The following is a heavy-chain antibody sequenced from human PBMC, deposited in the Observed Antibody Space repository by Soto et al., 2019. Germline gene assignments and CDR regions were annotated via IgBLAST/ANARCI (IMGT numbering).Heavy chain of an antibody. CDR1: GFTFINYA. CDR2: ISGSGVTT. Sequence: VGSLRLSCAAPGFTFINYAMSWVRQAPGKGLEWVSTISGSGVTTYYADSVKGRFTISRDNSKNTLYLQMNSLRAEDTAEYYCAKYMVATIYFDYWGQGALVTVSS. D-gene: IGHD5-12*01. V-gene: IGHV3-23*01. J-gene: IGHJ4*02. CDR3: AKYMVATIYFDY.